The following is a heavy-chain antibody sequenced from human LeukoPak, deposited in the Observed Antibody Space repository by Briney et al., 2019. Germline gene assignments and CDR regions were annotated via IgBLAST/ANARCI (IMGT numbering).Heavy chain of an antibody. V-gene: IGHV3-74*01. CDR2: INSDGSST. CDR1: GFTFSNYW. Sequence: GGSLRLSCAASGFTFSNYWMHWVRQAPGKGLVWVSRINSDGSSTTYADSVKGRFTISRDNAETTLSLQVNSLRDEDTAVYYCAREDSGLDCWGQGTLVTVSS. J-gene: IGHJ4*02. CDR3: AREDSGLDC. D-gene: IGHD6-19*01.